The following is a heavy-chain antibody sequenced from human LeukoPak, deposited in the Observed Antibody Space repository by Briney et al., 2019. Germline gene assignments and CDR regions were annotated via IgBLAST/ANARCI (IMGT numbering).Heavy chain of an antibody. CDR1: GFIFSSYG. CDR3: AKVSLMMVNDAFDI. CDR2: IRYDGSRK. J-gene: IGHJ3*02. Sequence: PGGSLRLSCAASGFIFSSYGMHWVRQAPDKGLEWVAFIRYDGSRKYYADSVKGRFTISRDNSKNTLYLQMNSLRAEDTAMYYCAKVSLMMVNDAFDIWGQGTMVSVSS. V-gene: IGHV3-30*02. D-gene: IGHD2-21*01.